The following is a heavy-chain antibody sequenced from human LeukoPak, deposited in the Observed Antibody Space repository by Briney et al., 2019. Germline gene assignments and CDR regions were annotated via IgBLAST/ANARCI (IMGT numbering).Heavy chain of an antibody. V-gene: IGHV3-23*01. J-gene: IGHJ5*02. CDR1: GFTFSSYA. Sequence: GGSLRLSCAASGFTFSSYAVSWVRQAPGKGLEWVSAITGSGGYTYNADSVKGRFTISRDNSKNTLYLQMNSLRAEDTAVYYCAKVGVAGGYYWFDPWGQGTLVTVSS. CDR3: AKVGVAGGYYWFDP. D-gene: IGHD6-19*01. CDR2: ITGSGGYT.